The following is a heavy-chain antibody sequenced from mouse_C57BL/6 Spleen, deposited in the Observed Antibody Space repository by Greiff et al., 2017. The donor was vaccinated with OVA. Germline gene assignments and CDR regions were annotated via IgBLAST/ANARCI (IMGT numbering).Heavy chain of an antibody. D-gene: IGHD1-1*01. CDR2: IYPGGGST. J-gene: IGHJ2*01. Sequence: VQLQQPGAELVKPGASVKMSCKASGYTFTSYWITWVKQRPGQGLEWIGDIYPGGGSTTYNEKFKSKATLTVDTSSSTAYMQLSSLTSEDSAVYYCGRGVYYYGTYYFDYWGQGTTLTVSS. V-gene: IGHV1-55*01. CDR3: GRGVYYYGTYYFDY. CDR1: GYTFTSYW.